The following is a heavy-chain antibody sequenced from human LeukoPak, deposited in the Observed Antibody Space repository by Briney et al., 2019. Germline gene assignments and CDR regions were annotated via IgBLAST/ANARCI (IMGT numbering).Heavy chain of an antibody. V-gene: IGHV3-23*01. CDR1: GFTFSSYA. CDR3: AKDRGELFSSGWPVGI. Sequence: GGSLRLSCAASGFTFSSYAMSWVRQAPGKGLEWVSAISGSGGSTYYADSVKGRFTISRDNSKNTLYLQMNSLRAEDTAVYYCAKDRGELFSSGWPVGIWGQGTMVTVSS. J-gene: IGHJ3*02. D-gene: IGHD6-19*01. CDR2: ISGSGGST.